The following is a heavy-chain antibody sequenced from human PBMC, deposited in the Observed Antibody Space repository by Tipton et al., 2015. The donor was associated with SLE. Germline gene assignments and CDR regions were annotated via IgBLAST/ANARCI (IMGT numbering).Heavy chain of an antibody. J-gene: IGHJ4*02. CDR2: IYHSGST. CDR3: ARDAYHIVVVPAAMDY. D-gene: IGHD2-2*01. Sequence: TLSLTCTVSGYSISSGYYWGWIRQPPGKGLEWIGSIYHSGSTYYNPSLKSRVTISVDTSKNQFSLKLSSVTAADTAVYYCARDAYHIVVVPAAMDYWGQGTLVTVSS. V-gene: IGHV4-38-2*02. CDR1: GYSISSGYY.